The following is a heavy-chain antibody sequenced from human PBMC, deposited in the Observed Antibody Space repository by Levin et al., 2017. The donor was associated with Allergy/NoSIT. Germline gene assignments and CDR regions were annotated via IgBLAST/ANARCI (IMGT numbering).Heavy chain of an antibody. CDR1: GGSLSGYY. CDR2: INHLGSA. CDR3: ARLAGFSRGWYLPY. J-gene: IGHJ4*02. Sequence: SQTLSLTCAVSGGSLSGYYWTWIRQPPGKGLEWIGEINHLGSAAYNPSLNSRVTLSVDTSKNQFSLIVISVTAADTAVYFCARLAGFSRGWYLPYWGQGTLVTVSS. V-gene: IGHV4-34*01. D-gene: IGHD6-19*01.